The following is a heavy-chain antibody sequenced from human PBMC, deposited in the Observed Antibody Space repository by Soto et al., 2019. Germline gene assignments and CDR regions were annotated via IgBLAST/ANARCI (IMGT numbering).Heavy chain of an antibody. D-gene: IGHD2-15*01. CDR2: IYYSGST. CDR1: GGSISSYY. V-gene: IGHV4-59*08. J-gene: IGHJ4*02. Sequence: PSETLSLTCTVSGGSISSYYWSWIRQPPGKGLEWIGYIYYSGSTNYNPSLKSRVTISVDTSKNQLSLKLSSVTAADTAVYYCARRHGGTLDYWGQGTQVTVSS. CDR3: ARRHGGTLDY.